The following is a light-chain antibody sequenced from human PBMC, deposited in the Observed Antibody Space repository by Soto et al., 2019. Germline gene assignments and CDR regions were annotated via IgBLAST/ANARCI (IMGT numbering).Light chain of an antibody. CDR1: NSDVGGYNY. J-gene: IGLJ1*01. CDR3: SSYAGASTV. V-gene: IGLV2-14*01. CDR2: DVS. Sequence: QSALPQPASVSGSPGQSITISCTGTNSDVGGYNYVAWYQQHAGRAPKLMMYDVSNRPSGISNRFSGSKSGNTASLTISGLQAEDEADYYCSSYAGASTVFGTGTKVTVL.